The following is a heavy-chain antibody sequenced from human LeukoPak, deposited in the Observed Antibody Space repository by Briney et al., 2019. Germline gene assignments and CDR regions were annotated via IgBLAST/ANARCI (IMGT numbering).Heavy chain of an antibody. J-gene: IGHJ4*02. CDR1: GFTFSSYA. Sequence: GGSLRLSCAASGFTFSSYAMNWVRQAPGKGLEWVSAISGSGGSTYYADSVKGRFTISRDNSKNTLYLQMNSLRAEDTAVYYCAKVEGSSGHTRLFDYWGQGTLVTASS. CDR2: ISGSGGST. D-gene: IGHD3-22*01. CDR3: AKVEGSSGHTRLFDY. V-gene: IGHV3-23*01.